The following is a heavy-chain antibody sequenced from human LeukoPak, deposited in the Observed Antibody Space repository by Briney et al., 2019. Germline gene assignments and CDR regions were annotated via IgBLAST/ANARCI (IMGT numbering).Heavy chain of an antibody. D-gene: IGHD2-2*01. CDR1: GGTFSSYA. CDR3: ARDLGHCRNIICSSSAY. CDR2: ISTYNGKT. J-gene: IGHJ4*02. Sequence: VASVKVSCKASGGTFSSYAISWVRQAPGQGLEWMGWISTYNGKTIYAQKFEGRVTVTTDTSTNTVYMDLRSLRSDDTAVYYCARDLGHCRNIICSSSAYWGQGTLVTVSS. V-gene: IGHV1-18*01.